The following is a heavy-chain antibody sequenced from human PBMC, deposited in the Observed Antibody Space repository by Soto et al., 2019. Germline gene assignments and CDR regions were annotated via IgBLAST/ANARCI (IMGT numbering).Heavy chain of an antibody. D-gene: IGHD3-10*01. CDR1: GGSISSSNW. CDR2: IYHSGGT. CDR3: ARHYYGSGSYWVYYGIDV. J-gene: IGHJ6*02. V-gene: IGHV4-4*02. Sequence: PSETLSLTCAVSGGSISSSNWWSWVRQPPGKGLEWIGEIYHSGGTNYNVSLKSRVTISVDKSKNQFSLKLTSMTAADTAVYYCARHYYGSGSYWVYYGIDVWGQGTTVTVSS.